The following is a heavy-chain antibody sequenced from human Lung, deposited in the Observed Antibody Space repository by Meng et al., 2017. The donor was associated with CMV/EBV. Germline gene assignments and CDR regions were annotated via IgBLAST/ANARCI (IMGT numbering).Heavy chain of an antibody. Sequence: ASVKVSXKASGYTFTNNYIHWVRQAPGQGLEWMGTINPSGGTTRYTQKFQGRVTMTRDTSTATVYMEVSSLRSEDTAVYYCARDPYYDFWDGYCAAYYYFGLDDWGQGTRVTVSS. CDR3: ARDPYYDFWDGYCAAYYYFGLDD. CDR2: INPSGGTT. J-gene: IGHJ6*02. D-gene: IGHD3-3*01. CDR1: GYTFTNNY. V-gene: IGHV1-46*01.